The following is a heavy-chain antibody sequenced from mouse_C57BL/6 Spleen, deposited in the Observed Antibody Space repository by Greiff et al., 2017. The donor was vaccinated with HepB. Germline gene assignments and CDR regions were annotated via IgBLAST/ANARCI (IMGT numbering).Heavy chain of an antibody. CDR1: GYTFTSYW. V-gene: IGHV1-5*01. D-gene: IGHD2-5*01. CDR3: TRSGIRGYSNYGAMDY. CDR2: IYPGNSDT. Sequence: VHVKQSGTVLARPGASVKMSCKTSGYTFTSYWMHWVKQRPGQGLEWIGAIYPGNSDTSYNQKFKGKAKLTAVTSASTAYMELSSLTSEDSAVYYGTRSGIRGYSNYGAMDYWGQGTSVTVSS. J-gene: IGHJ4*01.